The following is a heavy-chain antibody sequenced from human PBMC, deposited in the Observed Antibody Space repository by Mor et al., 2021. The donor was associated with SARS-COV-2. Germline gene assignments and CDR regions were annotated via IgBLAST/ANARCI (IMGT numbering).Heavy chain of an antibody. CDR3: ARDENLGTVWMVDY. CDR1: SYG. J-gene: IGHJ4*02. V-gene: IGHV1-18*01. Sequence: SYGITWVRQAPGQGLEWMGWVSAYNGNTKYVQKLQGRVTMTTDTSTSTAYMELRSLRSDDTAVYYCARDENLGTVWMVDYWGQGTLVTVSS. D-gene: IGHD6-19*01. CDR2: VSAYNGNT.